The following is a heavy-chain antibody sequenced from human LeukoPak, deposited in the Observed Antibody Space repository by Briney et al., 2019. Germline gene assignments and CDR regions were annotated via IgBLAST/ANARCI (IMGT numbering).Heavy chain of an antibody. D-gene: IGHD6-19*01. J-gene: IGHJ4*02. Sequence: GGSLRLSCEDSGFSVNGYVMSWVRQAPGKGLEWIAVTGGSDDNTHYADSVKGRFTISRDNSENRLFLQMNSLRPDDSALYYCTKDLMTGFSSGWYFAYWGQGTLVTVSS. CDR1: GFSVNGYV. V-gene: IGHV3-23*01. CDR2: TGGSDDNT. CDR3: TKDLMTGFSSGWYFAY.